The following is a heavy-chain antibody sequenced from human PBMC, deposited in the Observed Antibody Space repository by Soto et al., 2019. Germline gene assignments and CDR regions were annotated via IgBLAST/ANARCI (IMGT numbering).Heavy chain of an antibody. CDR3: ASDEYSRSAPFDY. J-gene: IGHJ4*02. Sequence: ASVKVSCKASGYTFTGYYMHWVRQAPGQGLEWMGWINPNSGSTTYAQNFQGRVTMTRDTSISTADMELSRRRSDDTAVYYCASDEYSRSAPFDYWGPGTLVTVSS. CDR1: GYTFTGYY. V-gene: IGHV1-2*02. D-gene: IGHD6-13*01. CDR2: INPNSGST.